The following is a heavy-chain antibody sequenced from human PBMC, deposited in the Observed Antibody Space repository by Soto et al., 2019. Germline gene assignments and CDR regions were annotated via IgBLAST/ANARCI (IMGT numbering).Heavy chain of an antibody. CDR2: INPNSGGT. J-gene: IGHJ6*02. CDR3: ARYYFYGMDV. Sequence: GASVKVSCKASGYTFTGYYMHWVRQAPGQGLEWMGWINPNSGGTNYAQKFQGWVTMTRDTSISTVYMELRRLRSDDTAVYYCARYYFYGMDVWGQGTTVTVSS. CDR1: GYTFTGYY. V-gene: IGHV1-2*04.